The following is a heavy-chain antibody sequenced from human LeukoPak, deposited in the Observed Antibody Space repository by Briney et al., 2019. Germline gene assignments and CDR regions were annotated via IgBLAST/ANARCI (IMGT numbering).Heavy chain of an antibody. D-gene: IGHD6-19*01. CDR3: ASLAGYSSGWYGAFDY. CDR1: GFTFSSTG. Sequence: GGSLRLSCAASGFTFSSTGMHWVRQAPGKGLEWAAVILYDGSNKYYADSVKGRFTISRDNSKNTLYLQMNSLRAEDTAVYYCASLAGYSSGWYGAFDYWGRGTQVTVSS. CDR2: ILYDGSNK. J-gene: IGHJ4*02. V-gene: IGHV3-30*03.